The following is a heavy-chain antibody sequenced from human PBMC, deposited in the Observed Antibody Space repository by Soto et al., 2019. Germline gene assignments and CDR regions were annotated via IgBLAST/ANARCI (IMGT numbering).Heavy chain of an antibody. J-gene: IGHJ4*02. CDR1: GFTFSNYW. Sequence: GGSLRLSCAASGFTFSNYWTSWVRQAPGKGLEWVANIKQDGSEKYYVDSVKGRFTISRDNAKNSLYLQMNSLRAEDTAVHYCASYSSGYSYYFDYWGQGTLVTVSS. D-gene: IGHD3-22*01. CDR3: ASYSSGYSYYFDY. V-gene: IGHV3-7*01. CDR2: IKQDGSEK.